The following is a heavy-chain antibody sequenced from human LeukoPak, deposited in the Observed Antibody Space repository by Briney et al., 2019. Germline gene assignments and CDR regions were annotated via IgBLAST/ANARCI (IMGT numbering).Heavy chain of an antibody. J-gene: IGHJ4*02. CDR1: GGSISSGGYS. D-gene: IGHD3-9*01. CDR2: IYHSGST. V-gene: IGHV4-30-2*01. Sequence: SETLSLTCAVSGGSISSGGYSWSWIRQPPGKGLGWIGYIYHSGSTYYNPSLKSRVTISVDRSKNQFSLKLSSVTAADTAVYYCARGRGYYDILTGYYHSYFDYWGQGTLVTVSS. CDR3: ARGRGYYDILTGYYHSYFDY.